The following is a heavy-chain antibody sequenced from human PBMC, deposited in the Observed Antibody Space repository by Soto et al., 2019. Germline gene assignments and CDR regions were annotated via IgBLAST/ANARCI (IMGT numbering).Heavy chain of an antibody. J-gene: IGHJ4*02. CDR3: ARDRKQGYFDY. CDR1: GYTFTIHG. Sequence: VSCKASGYTFTIHGISWVRQAPRQGLEWMGWISAYNGNTNYAQKLQGRVTMTTDTSTSTAYMELRSLRSDDTAVYYCARDRKQGYFDYGGKGTMVTVSS. V-gene: IGHV1-18*04. CDR2: ISAYNGNT. D-gene: IGHD6-13*01.